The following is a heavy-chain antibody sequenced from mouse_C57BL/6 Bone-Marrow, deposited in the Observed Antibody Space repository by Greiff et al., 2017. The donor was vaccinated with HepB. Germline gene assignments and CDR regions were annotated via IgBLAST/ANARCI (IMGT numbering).Heavy chain of an antibody. CDR1: GFSLTSYA. CDR3: ARNRDSTVVGDCWYFDV. D-gene: IGHD1-1*01. CDR2: IWTGGGT. J-gene: IGHJ1*03. V-gene: IGHV2-9-1*01. Sequence: VKLVESGPGLVAPSQRLSITCTVSGFSLTSYAISWVRQPPGKGLEWLGVIWTGGGTNYNSALKSRLSISKDNSKSQVFLKMNSLQTDDTARYYCARNRDSTVVGDCWYFDVWGTGTTVTVSS.